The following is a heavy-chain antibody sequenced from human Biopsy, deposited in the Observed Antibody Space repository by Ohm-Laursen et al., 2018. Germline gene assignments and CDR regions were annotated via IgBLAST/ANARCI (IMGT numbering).Heavy chain of an antibody. J-gene: IGHJ6*02. Sequence: TLSLTCAVYGESFNGYYWSWIRQTPGKGLGWIGEINHSGRTNYNPSLKSRVTISVDTSKNQFSLKVRSVTAADTAVYCCVRGVDYYDPYHYYALDVWGQGTTVTVSS. CDR2: INHSGRT. D-gene: IGHD3-22*01. CDR1: GESFNGYY. V-gene: IGHV4-34*01. CDR3: VRGVDYYDPYHYYALDV.